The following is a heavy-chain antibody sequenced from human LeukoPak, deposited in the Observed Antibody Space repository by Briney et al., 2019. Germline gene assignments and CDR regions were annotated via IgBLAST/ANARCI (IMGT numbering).Heavy chain of an antibody. D-gene: IGHD1-7*01. CDR1: GFTISTYG. J-gene: IGHJ4*02. CDR3: AKDGPRIGGITARYFDY. V-gene: IGHV3-30*02. Sequence: AGGSLRLSCAASGFTISTYGMHWVRQAPGKGLEWVAFTRYDGSTNFYTDSVKGRFTISRDNSKNTLYLQMSSLRAEDTAVYYCAKDGPRIGGITARYFDYWGQGTLVTVSS. CDR2: TRYDGSTN.